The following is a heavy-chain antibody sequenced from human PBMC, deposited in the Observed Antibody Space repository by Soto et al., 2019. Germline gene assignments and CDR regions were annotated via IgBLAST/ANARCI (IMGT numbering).Heavy chain of an antibody. J-gene: IGHJ3*02. V-gene: IGHV3-23*01. Sequence: EVQLLESGGGLVQPGGSLRLSCAASGFTFSSYAMSWVRQAPGKGLEWVSAISGSGGSTYYADYVKGRFTISRDNSKNTLYLQMNSLRAEDTAVYYCAKCKRVKQWLVGAFDIWGQGTMVTVSS. CDR2: ISGSGGST. CDR3: AKCKRVKQWLVGAFDI. D-gene: IGHD6-19*01. CDR1: GFTFSSYA.